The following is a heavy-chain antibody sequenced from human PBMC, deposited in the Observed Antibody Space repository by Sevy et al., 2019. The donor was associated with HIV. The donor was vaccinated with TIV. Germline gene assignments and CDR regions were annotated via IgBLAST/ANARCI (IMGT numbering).Heavy chain of an antibody. D-gene: IGHD2-2*01. J-gene: IGHJ3*02. CDR3: AKDRVAVVGDAFDS. CDR2: ISSSGGGP. Sequence: GGSMRLSCAASGFPFSSYAMNWVRQAPGKGLEWVSAISSSGGGPYYADSVKGRFTISRDNSKNTLYLQMNSLRSEDTAIYYCAKDRVAVVGDAFDSWGQGTMVTVSS. V-gene: IGHV3-23*01. CDR1: GFPFSSYA.